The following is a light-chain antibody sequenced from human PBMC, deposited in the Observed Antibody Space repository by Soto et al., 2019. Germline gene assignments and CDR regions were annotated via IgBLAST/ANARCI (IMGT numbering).Light chain of an antibody. Sequence: EIVLTQSPATLSFSPGERATLSCRASQSVSSYLAWYQQKPGQAPRLLIYDASNRATGIPARFSGSGSGTDFTLTISCLEPEDFAVYYCQQRSNWPPITFGQGTRLENK. CDR2: DAS. CDR3: QQRSNWPPIT. V-gene: IGKV3-11*01. CDR1: QSVSSY. J-gene: IGKJ5*01.